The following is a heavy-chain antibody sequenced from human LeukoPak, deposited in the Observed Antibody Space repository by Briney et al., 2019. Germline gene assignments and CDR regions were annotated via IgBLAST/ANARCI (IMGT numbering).Heavy chain of an antibody. CDR1: GFTFSLYY. J-gene: IGHJ5*01. CDR2: VSPDGSST. CDR3: ATGYTSSYSWDS. V-gene: IGHV3-74*01. Sequence: GGSLRLSCAASGFTFSLYYMFWVRQGPGKGLVWVSTVSPDGSSTKYADSVKGRFTISRDNARSTLYLQMNSLRVEDMAVYYCATGYTSSYSWDSWGQGTLVTVSS. D-gene: IGHD5-18*01.